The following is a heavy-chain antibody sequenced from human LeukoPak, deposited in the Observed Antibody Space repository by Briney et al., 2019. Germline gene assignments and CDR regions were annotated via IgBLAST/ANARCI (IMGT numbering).Heavy chain of an antibody. CDR2: MSHSGYP. CDR1: GGSFSGYS. CDR3: ARPRLLYGSGPILV. Sequence: RSSETLSLTCAVYGGSFSGYSWTWLRQPPGQGLEWIGEMSHSGYPNYNPSLKSRVAISVDTSKTQFSLNLTSVTAADTAVYYCARPRLLYGSGPILVWGQGNLVTVSS. J-gene: IGHJ4*02. D-gene: IGHD3-10*01. V-gene: IGHV4-34*01.